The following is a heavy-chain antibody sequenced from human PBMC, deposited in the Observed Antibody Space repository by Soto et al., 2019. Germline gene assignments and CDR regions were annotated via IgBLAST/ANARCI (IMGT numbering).Heavy chain of an antibody. CDR1: GFTFGDSY. J-gene: IGHJ5*02. CDR3: VRGGGRGLFDP. V-gene: IGHV3-11*06. D-gene: IGHD2-15*01. Sequence: VGSLRLSCAGSGFTFGDSYMSWIRQAPGKGLEWLSYISPGSRYPAYADSVKGRFTISRDNAKRSLYLQMMSLTAEDTAIYYCVRGGGRGLFDPLGQGTMVTVSS. CDR2: ISPGSRYP.